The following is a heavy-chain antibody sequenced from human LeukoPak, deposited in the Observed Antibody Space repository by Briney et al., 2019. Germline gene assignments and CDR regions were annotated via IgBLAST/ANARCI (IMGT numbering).Heavy chain of an antibody. CDR3: ARQWLVNG. CDR2: IYYSGST. Sequence: PSETLSLTCTVSGGSISSSSYYWGWIRQPPGKGLEWIGSIYYSGSTYYNPSLKSRVTISVDTSKNQFSLKLSSVTAADTAVYYCARQWLVNGWGQGTLVTVSS. CDR1: GGSISSSSYY. V-gene: IGHV4-39*07. D-gene: IGHD6-19*01. J-gene: IGHJ4*02.